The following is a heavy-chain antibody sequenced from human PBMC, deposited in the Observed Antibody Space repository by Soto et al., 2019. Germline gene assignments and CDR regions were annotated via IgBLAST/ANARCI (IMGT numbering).Heavy chain of an antibody. CDR2: INPDASDT. D-gene: IGHD3-22*01. Sequence: GGSLRPSCAASGFTFSRHWLHWVRQAPGEGLVWVSRINPDASDTKYADSVKGRFTISRDNAESTLYLDMKSLRAEDTGVYYCARPKTMIYSAFAVWGQGTRVTVSS. J-gene: IGHJ3*01. CDR3: ARPKTMIYSAFAV. V-gene: IGHV3-74*03. CDR1: GFTFSRHW.